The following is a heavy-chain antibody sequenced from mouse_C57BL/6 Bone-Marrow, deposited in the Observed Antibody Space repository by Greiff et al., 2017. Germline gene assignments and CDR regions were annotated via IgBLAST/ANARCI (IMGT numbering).Heavy chain of an antibody. CDR1: GFTFSSYA. J-gene: IGHJ4*01. CDR3: TRVDDYDAGLYYYAMDY. Sequence: EVKLMESGEGLVKPGGSLKLSCAASGFTFSSYAMSWVRQTPEKRLEWVAYISSGGDYIYYADTVKGRFTISRDNARNTLYLQMSSLKSEDTAMYYCTRVDDYDAGLYYYAMDYWGQGTSVTVSS. V-gene: IGHV5-9-1*02. D-gene: IGHD2-4*01. CDR2: ISSGGDYI.